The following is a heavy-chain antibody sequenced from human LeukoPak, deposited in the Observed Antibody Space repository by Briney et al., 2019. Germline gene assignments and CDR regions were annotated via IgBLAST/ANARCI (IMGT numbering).Heavy chain of an antibody. CDR1: GFTFRSSW. CDR3: ARGFYSGSASCYY. V-gene: IGHV3-74*01. D-gene: IGHD3-10*01. Sequence: GGSLRLSCAASGFTFRSSWMNWVRQAPGQGLVWVSRINADGSSTDYADSVKGRFTISRDNAKNSLYLQIHSLRAEDTAVYYCARGFYSGSASCYYWVRGTQVTVSS. CDR2: INADGSST. J-gene: IGHJ4*01.